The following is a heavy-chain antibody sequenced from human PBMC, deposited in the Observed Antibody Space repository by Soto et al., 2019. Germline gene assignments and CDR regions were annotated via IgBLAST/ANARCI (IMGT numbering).Heavy chain of an antibody. V-gene: IGHV3-15*07. CDR2: IKSKTDGGTT. J-gene: IGHJ4*02. D-gene: IGHD2-15*01. CDR1: GFTFSNAW. Sequence: GGSLRLSCAASGFTFSNAWMNWVRQAPGKGLEWVGRIKSKTDGGTTDYAAPVKGRFTISRDDSKNTLYLQMNSLKTEDTAVYYCTTTITVVTPYYFDYWGQGTLVTVSS. CDR3: TTTITVVTPYYFDY.